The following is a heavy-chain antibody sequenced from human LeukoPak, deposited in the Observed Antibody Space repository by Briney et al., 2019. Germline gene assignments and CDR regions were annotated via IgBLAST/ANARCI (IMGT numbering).Heavy chain of an antibody. V-gene: IGHV4-4*07. J-gene: IGHJ4*02. CDR1: GGSISSWQ. Sequence: SETLSLTCTVSGGSISSWQWSWIQQPAGRGLEWIGRFYTSGSANYNPSLKSRVTMSVDTSKNQFFLKVTSVTAADTAVYFCATGAGPFDYWGQGILVTVSS. D-gene: IGHD3-10*01. CDR3: ATGAGPFDY. CDR2: FYTSGSA.